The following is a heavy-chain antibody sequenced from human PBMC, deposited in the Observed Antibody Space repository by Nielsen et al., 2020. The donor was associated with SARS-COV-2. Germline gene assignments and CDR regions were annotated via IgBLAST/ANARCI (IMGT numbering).Heavy chain of an antibody. CDR3: ASIGPNYYDSSGPMGFFDY. D-gene: IGHD3-22*01. Sequence: SVKVSCKASGGTFSSYAISWVRQAPGQGLEWMGGIIPIFGTANYAQKFQGRVTITADESTSTAYMELSSLRSEDTAVYYCASIGPNYYDSSGPMGFFDYWGQGTLVTVSS. J-gene: IGHJ4*02. V-gene: IGHV1-69*13. CDR2: IIPIFGTA. CDR1: GGTFSSYA.